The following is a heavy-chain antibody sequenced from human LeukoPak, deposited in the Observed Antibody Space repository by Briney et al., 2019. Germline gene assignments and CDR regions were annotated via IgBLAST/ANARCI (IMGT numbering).Heavy chain of an antibody. V-gene: IGHV3-7*02. D-gene: IGHD2-15*01. Sequence: GGSLRLSCAASGFTFSSYWMSWVRQAPGKGLEWVANIKQDGSEKYYVDSVKGRFTISRDNAKNSLYLQVNSLRAEDTAVYYCAKSPRSVGYIVLEIWGQGTMVTVSS. CDR3: AKSPRSVGYIVLEI. J-gene: IGHJ3*02. CDR2: IKQDGSEK. CDR1: GFTFSSYW.